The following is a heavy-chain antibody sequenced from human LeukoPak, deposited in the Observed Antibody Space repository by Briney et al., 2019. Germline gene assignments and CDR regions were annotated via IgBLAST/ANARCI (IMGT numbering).Heavy chain of an antibody. Sequence: SETLSLTCAVYGGSFSGYYWSWIRQPPGKGLEWIGEINHGGSTNYNPSLKSRVTMSVDTSKNQVSLKVTSVTAADTAVYYCARGPHCSGGSCYSPAFDYWGQGTLVTVSS. CDR1: GGSFSGYY. CDR2: INHGGST. V-gene: IGHV4-34*01. J-gene: IGHJ4*02. CDR3: ARGPHCSGGSCYSPAFDY. D-gene: IGHD2-15*01.